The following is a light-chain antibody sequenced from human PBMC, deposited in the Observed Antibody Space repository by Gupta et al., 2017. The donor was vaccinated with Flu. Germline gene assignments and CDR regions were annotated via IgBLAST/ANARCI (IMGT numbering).Light chain of an antibody. J-gene: IGLJ3*02. CDR1: SSTIGNNA. CDR3: AAWDDSLNALV. V-gene: IGLV1-36*01. Sequence: QSVLTQPPSVSAAPRQRVTISCSGSSSTIGNNAVNWYQQLPGKAPKLLIYYDDLLPSGVSDRFSGSKSGTSASLAISGLQSDDEADYYCAAWDDSLNALVFGGGIKLTVL. CDR2: YDD.